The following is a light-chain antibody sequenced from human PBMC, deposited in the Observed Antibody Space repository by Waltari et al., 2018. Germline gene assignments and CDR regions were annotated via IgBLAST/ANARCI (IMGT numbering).Light chain of an antibody. CDR2: EVT. J-gene: IGLJ3*02. CDR3: CSYTRFATGV. Sequence: QSALTQPASVSGSLGQSITISCTGTSGDVGGYNHVSWYQQHPGKAPKLMIYEVTYRPSGISNRFSGPKSGNTASLTISGLQAEDEADYYCCSYTRFATGVFGGGTKLTVL. V-gene: IGLV2-14*01. CDR1: SGDVGGYNH.